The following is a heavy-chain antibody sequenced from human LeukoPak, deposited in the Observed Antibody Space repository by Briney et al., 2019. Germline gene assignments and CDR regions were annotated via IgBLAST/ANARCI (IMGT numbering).Heavy chain of an antibody. V-gene: IGHV1-2*02. Sequence: ASVKVSCKASGYTFSGYYIHWVRQAPGQGLEWMGWINPNSGDTHYAQKFQGRVTMTRDTSSSTAYMDLNSLISDDTAVYYCARVQCQLLFEGNWFDPWGQGTLVTVSS. CDR1: GYTFSGYY. J-gene: IGHJ5*02. CDR2: INPNSGDT. CDR3: ARVQCQLLFEGNWFDP. D-gene: IGHD2-2*01.